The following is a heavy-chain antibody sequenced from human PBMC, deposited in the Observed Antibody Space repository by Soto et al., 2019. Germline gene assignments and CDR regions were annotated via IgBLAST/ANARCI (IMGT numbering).Heavy chain of an antibody. D-gene: IGHD3-10*01. Sequence: QVQLVESGGGVVQPGRSLRLSCAASGFPFTTYGMHWVREGPGKGLEWVAVISYDGSNKYYADSVKGRFTISRDNSKNTLYLNMNSLRPEDTALYYCVGGQYYFDYRGQGTLVTVSS. J-gene: IGHJ4*02. CDR3: VGGQYYFDY. CDR1: GFPFTTYG. V-gene: IGHV3-30*03. CDR2: ISYDGSNK.